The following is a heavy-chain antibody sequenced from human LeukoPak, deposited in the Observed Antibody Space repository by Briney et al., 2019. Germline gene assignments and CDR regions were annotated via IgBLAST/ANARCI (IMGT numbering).Heavy chain of an antibody. CDR2: INHSGRT. V-gene: IGHV4-34*01. CDR1: GVSFSGYY. D-gene: IGHD2-21*02. CDR3: ARIYCGGDCRGYYYHYYMDV. J-gene: IGHJ6*03. Sequence: SETLSLTCAVYGVSFSGYYWSWIRQPPGKGLEWIGEINHSGRTKYNPSLKSRVTISVDTSKNQFSLKLSSVTAADTAVYYCARIYCGGDCRGYYYHYYMDVWGKGTTVTISS.